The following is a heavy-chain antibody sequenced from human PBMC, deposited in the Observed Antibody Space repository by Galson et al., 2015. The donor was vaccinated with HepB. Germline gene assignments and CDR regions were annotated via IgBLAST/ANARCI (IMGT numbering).Heavy chain of an antibody. CDR1: GFTFSGHA. CDR2: ITKDAGST. J-gene: IGHJ2*01. D-gene: IGHD3-10*01. Sequence: SLRLSCAASGFTFSGHAMSWVRQAPGKGLEWVSDITKDAGSTHYADSVKGRFTISRDNAKNSLYLQMNSLRAEDTAVYYCARHEYYSIFDLWGRGTLVTVSS. CDR3: ARHEYYSIFDL. V-gene: IGHV3-23*01.